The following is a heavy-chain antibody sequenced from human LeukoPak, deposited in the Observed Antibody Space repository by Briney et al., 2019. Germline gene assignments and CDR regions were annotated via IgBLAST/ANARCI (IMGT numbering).Heavy chain of an antibody. Sequence: ASVKVSCKASGYTFTGYYMHWVRQAPGQGLEWMGWINPNSGGTNYAQKFQGRVTMTRDTSISTAYMELSRLRSDDTAVYYCARVWFGITMVRGTNWFDPWGQGTLVTVSS. CDR2: INPNSGGT. V-gene: IGHV1-2*02. CDR3: ARVWFGITMVRGTNWFDP. CDR1: GYTFTGYY. J-gene: IGHJ5*02. D-gene: IGHD3-10*01.